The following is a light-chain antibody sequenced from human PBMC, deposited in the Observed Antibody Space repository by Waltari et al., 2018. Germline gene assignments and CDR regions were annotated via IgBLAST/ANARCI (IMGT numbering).Light chain of an antibody. V-gene: IGKV3-20*01. CDR2: DAS. J-gene: IGKJ1*01. Sequence: IMLTQSPGTMSLSPGERATLSCRASQSVGRSLVWYQQKPGHAPRLLIYDASRRATGIPDRFSGSGFGTDFSLTISRLEPEDFAVYYCQKYESLPATFGQGTKVEIK. CDR1: QSVGRS. CDR3: QKYESLPAT.